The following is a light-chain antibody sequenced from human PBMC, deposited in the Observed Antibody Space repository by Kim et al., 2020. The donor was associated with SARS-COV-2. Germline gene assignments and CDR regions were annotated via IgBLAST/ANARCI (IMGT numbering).Light chain of an antibody. CDR2: DDN. CDR1: TGSIASGY. Sequence: GKQVIISCPRSTGSIASGYVQWYQQRPGSVPTTIIYDDNRRPSGVSDRFSGSIDSSSNSASLTISGLKTEDEATYFCQSYDSTTGVFGGGTLVTVL. CDR3: QSYDSTTGV. J-gene: IGLJ3*02. V-gene: IGLV6-57*03.